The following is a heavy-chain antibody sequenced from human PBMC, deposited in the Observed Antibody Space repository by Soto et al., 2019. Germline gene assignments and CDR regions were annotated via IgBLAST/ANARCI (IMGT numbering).Heavy chain of an antibody. V-gene: IGHV3-7*01. CDR3: ATASGDV. CDR2: IKQDGSEK. Sequence: VQLVESGGGLVQPGGSLGLSCAASGFTFTNYGMMWVRQASGKGLEWVASIKQDGSEKFYVDSVKGRFTISRDDPKRSLYLQMKSLRAEDSALYYCATASGDVWGQGTLVSVSS. CDR1: GFTFTNYG. D-gene: IGHD1-26*01. J-gene: IGHJ4*02.